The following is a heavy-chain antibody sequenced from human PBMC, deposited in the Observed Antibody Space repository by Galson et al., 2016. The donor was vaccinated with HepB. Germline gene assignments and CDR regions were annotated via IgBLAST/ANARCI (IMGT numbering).Heavy chain of an antibody. CDR1: GFIFSDYW. J-gene: IGHJ4*01. V-gene: IGHV3-7*03. CDR3: ARVYATGWFGY. D-gene: IGHD6-19*01. CDR2: IKQDGSEK. Sequence: SLRLSYAASGFIFSDYWMSWVRQAPGKGLEWVASIKQDGSEKYYVDSVKGRFTISRDNGKDSLYLQMNSLRAEDTAVYYCARVYATGWFGYWGHGTLVTVSS.